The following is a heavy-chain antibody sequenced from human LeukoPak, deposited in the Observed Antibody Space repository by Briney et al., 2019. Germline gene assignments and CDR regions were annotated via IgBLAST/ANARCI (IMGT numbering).Heavy chain of an antibody. CDR1: GXSIRSYY. V-gene: IGHV4-59*01. J-gene: IGHJ5*02. D-gene: IGHD2-15*01. CDR3: ARDKDSLFDP. Sequence: PSETLSLTCTVSGXSIRSYYWSWIRQPPGKGQEWIGYIYYGGNTNYNPSLKSRVTMSLDTSKNQFSVKLSSVTAADTAVYYCARDKDSLFDPWGQGTLVTVSS. CDR2: IYYGGNT.